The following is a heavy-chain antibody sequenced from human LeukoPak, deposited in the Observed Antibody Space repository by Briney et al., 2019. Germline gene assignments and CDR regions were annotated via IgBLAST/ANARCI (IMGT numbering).Heavy chain of an antibody. V-gene: IGHV3-7*01. Sequence: GSLRLSCAASGFTFSSYWMSWVRQAPGKGLEWVANIKQDGSEKYYVDSVKGRFTISRDNAKNSLYLQMNSLRAEDTAVYYCARVVEYYGSGSYYRPRYYGMDVWGQGTTVTVSS. CDR2: IKQDGSEK. D-gene: IGHD3-10*01. CDR3: ARVVEYYGSGSYYRPRYYGMDV. J-gene: IGHJ6*02. CDR1: GFTFSSYW.